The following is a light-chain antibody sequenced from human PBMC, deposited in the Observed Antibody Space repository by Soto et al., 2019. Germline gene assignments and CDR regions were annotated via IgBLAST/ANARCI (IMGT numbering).Light chain of an antibody. J-gene: IGKJ5*01. CDR2: AAS. CDR3: QQSYSTPIT. Sequence: AIRMTQSPSSLSASTGDRVTITCRASQGISSYLAWYQQKPGKAPKLLIYAASTLQSGVPSRFSDSGSGTDFTLTISSLQPEDFATYYCQQSYSTPITFGQGTRLEIK. V-gene: IGKV1-8*01. CDR1: QGISSY.